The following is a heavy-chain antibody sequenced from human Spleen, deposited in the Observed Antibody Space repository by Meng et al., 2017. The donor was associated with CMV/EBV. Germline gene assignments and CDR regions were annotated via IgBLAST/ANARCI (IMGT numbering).Heavy chain of an antibody. D-gene: IGHD1-7*01. J-gene: IGHJ5*02. CDR3: AREIGDWNYSPFDP. V-gene: IGHV4-38-2*02. Sequence: GSLRLSCTVSGYSISSGYYWGWIRQPPGKGLEWIGSIYHSGSTYYNPSLKSRVTISVDTSKNQFSLKLSSVTAADTAVYYCAREIGDWNYSPFDPWGQGTLVTVS. CDR2: IYHSGST. CDR1: GYSISSGYY.